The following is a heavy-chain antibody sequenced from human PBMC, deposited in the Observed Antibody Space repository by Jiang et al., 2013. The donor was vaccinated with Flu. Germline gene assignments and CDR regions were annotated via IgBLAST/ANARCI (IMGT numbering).Heavy chain of an antibody. V-gene: IGHV3-21*01. D-gene: IGHD3-3*01. CDR1: GFTFSSYS. CDR3: ARGSAYYDFWSGYLSSYYMDV. CDR2: ISSSSSYI. J-gene: IGHJ6*03. Sequence: EVQLLESGGGLVKPGGSLRLSCAASGFTFSSYSMNWVRQAPGKGLEWVSSISSSSSYIYYADSVKGRFTISRDNAKNSLYLQMNSLRAEDTAVYYCARGSAYYDFWSGYLSSYYMDVWGKGTTVTVSS.